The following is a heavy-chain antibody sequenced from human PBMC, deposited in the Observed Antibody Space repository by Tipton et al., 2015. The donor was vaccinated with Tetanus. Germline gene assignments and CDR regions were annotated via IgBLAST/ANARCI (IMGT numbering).Heavy chain of an antibody. D-gene: IGHD6-13*01. CDR2: IYYSGST. J-gene: IGHJ4*02. CDR1: GGSISSYY. CDR3: ASLGYSSSPVRDYFDY. V-gene: IGHV4-59*08. Sequence: TLSLTCTVSGGSISSYYWSWIRQPPGKGLEWIGYIYYSGSTNYNPSLKSRVTISVDTSKNQFSLKLSSVTAADTAVYYCASLGYSSSPVRDYFDYWGQGTLVTVSS.